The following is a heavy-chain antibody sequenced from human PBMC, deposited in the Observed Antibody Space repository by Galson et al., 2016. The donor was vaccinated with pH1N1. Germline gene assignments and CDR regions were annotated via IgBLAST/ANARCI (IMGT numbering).Heavy chain of an antibody. CDR1: GFTFNNFA. V-gene: IGHV3-30-3*01. D-gene: IGHD5-12*01. Sequence: SLRLSCAASGFTFNNFAMHWVRQAPGKGLEWVAVVLYDGTNECLADSVKGRFTVSRDNSKNTLHLQMNSLRPSDTALYYCARDSEYSAYDLFHWGQGTLVAVSS. J-gene: IGHJ4*02. CDR3: ARDSEYSAYDLFH. CDR2: VLYDGTNE.